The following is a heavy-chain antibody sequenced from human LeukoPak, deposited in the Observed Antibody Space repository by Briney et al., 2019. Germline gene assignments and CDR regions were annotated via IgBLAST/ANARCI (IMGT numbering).Heavy chain of an antibody. CDR2: IYYSGTT. Sequence: SETLSLTCAVSGTSITYGGYTWNWIRQPPGKGLEWIGYIYYSGTTFYNPSLKSRVTMSLESAKNQLSLKLRSVTAADTAVYYCANGGVRGVGYGDDYWGQGTLVTVSS. J-gene: IGHJ4*02. D-gene: IGHD3-10*01. CDR3: ANGGVRGVGYGDDY. CDR1: GTSITYGGYT. V-gene: IGHV4-30-4*07.